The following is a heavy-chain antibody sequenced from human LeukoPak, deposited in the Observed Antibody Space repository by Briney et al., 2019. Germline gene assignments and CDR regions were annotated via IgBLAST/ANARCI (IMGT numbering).Heavy chain of an antibody. J-gene: IGHJ4*02. CDR2: ISWNSGSI. D-gene: IGHD6-13*01. CDR1: GFTFDDYA. V-gene: IGHV3-9*03. CDR3: AKDIGYSSSWYYFDY. Sequence: GRSLRLSCAASGFTFDDYAMHWVRQAPGKGLEWVSGISWNSGSIGYADSVKGRFTISRDNAKNSLYLQMNSLRAEDMALYYCAKDIGYSSSWYYFDYWGQGTLVTVSP.